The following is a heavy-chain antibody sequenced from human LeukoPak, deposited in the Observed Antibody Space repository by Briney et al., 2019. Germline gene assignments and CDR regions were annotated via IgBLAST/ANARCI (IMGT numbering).Heavy chain of an antibody. CDR2: ISWNSGSI. Sequence: PGRSLRLSCAASGFTFDDYAMHWVRQAPGKGLEWVSGISWNSGSIGYADSVKGRFTISRDNAKNSLYLQMNSLRAEDTALYYCAKDRGSGSCYSNYYGMDVWGQGTTVTVSS. V-gene: IGHV3-9*01. CDR3: AKDRGSGSCYSNYYGMDV. CDR1: GFTFDDYA. J-gene: IGHJ6*02. D-gene: IGHD3-10*01.